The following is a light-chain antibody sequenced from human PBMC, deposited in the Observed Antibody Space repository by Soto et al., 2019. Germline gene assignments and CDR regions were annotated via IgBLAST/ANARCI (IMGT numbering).Light chain of an antibody. CDR1: QSISRY. V-gene: IGKV1-39*01. CDR3: QQSYSTPWT. Sequence: DIQMTQSPSSLSASVGDRVIISCRASQSISRYLNWNQQKPGKVPKLLIFAASSLQSGVPSRFTGSGSGTDFSLTISSLQPEDFATYYCQQSYSTPWTFGQGTKVEIK. CDR2: AAS. J-gene: IGKJ1*01.